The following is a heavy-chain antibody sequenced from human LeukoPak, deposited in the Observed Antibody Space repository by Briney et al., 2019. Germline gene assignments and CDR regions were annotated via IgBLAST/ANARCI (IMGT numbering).Heavy chain of an antibody. CDR1: GSSIRSYY. CDR2: IYYSGST. D-gene: IGHD5-12*01. Sequence: SETLSLTCTVSGSSIRSYYWSWIRQPPGKGLEWIGYIYYSGSTNYNPSLKSRVTISVDTSKNQFSLKLNSVTAADTAVYYCAGGYPYYFDYWGQGTLVTVSS. J-gene: IGHJ4*02. V-gene: IGHV4-59*08. CDR3: AGGYPYYFDY.